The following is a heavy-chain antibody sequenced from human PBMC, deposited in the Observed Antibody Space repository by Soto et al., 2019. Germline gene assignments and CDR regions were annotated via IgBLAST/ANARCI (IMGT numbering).Heavy chain of an antibody. CDR2: IIPIFGTA. CDR1: GGTFSSYA. Sequence: ASVKVSCKASGGTFSSYAISWVRQAPGQGLEWMGGIIPIFGTANYAQKFQGRVTITADESTSTAYMELSSLRSEDTAVYYCARTPGNSYGLRHFDYCGQGTLVTVSP. J-gene: IGHJ4*02. CDR3: ARTPGNSYGLRHFDY. V-gene: IGHV1-69*13. D-gene: IGHD5-18*01.